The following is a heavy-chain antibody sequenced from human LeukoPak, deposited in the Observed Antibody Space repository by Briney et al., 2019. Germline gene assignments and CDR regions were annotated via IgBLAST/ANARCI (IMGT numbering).Heavy chain of an antibody. CDR1: GFTFSSYS. D-gene: IGHD3-22*01. J-gene: IGHJ3*02. CDR3: AKDRITMIVVEDAFDI. Sequence: GGSLRLSCAGSGFTFSSYSMNWVRQAPGKGLEWVANIKQDGSEKYYVDSVKGRFTISRDNAKNSLYLQMNSLRAEDTAVYYCAKDRITMIVVEDAFDIWGQGTMVTVSS. CDR2: IKQDGSEK. V-gene: IGHV3-7*01.